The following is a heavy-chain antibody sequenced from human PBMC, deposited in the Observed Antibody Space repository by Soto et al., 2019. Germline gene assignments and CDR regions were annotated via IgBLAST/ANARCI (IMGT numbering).Heavy chain of an antibody. CDR2: IYYSGST. J-gene: IGHJ4*02. Sequence: QLQLQESGPGLVKPSETLSLTCTVSGGSISSSSYYWGWIRQPPGKGLEWIGSIYYSGSTYYNPSLKSRVTISVDTSKNQFSLKLSSVTAADTAVYYCARRVVYDHYNFDYWGQGTLVTVSS. D-gene: IGHD2-8*02. CDR1: GGSISSSSYY. CDR3: ARRVVYDHYNFDY. V-gene: IGHV4-39*01.